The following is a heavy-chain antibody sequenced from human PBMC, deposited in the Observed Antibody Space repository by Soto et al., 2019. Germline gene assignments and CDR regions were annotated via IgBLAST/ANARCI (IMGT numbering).Heavy chain of an antibody. V-gene: IGHV5-10-1*01. CDR3: ARLAMATRRGYYGMDV. Sequence: EVQLVQSGAEVKKPGESLRISCKGSGYSFTSYWISWVRQIPGKGLEWMGRIDPSDSYTNYSPSFQCHVTISADKSISTAYLQWSSLKASDTAMYYCARLAMATRRGYYGMDVWGQGTTVSVSS. D-gene: IGHD5-12*01. J-gene: IGHJ6*02. CDR1: GYSFTSYW. CDR2: IDPSDSYT.